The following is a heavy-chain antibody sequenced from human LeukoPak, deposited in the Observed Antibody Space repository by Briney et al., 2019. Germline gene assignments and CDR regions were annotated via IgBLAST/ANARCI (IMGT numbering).Heavy chain of an antibody. CDR1: GFTFSNYW. CDR2: INQDGSEK. J-gene: IGHJ4*02. CDR3: ARGGIISAFWSRLTDY. D-gene: IGHD3-3*02. Sequence: GGSLRLSCAASGFTFSNYWMSWVRQAPGKGLEWVANINQDGSEKYYVDSVRGRFTISRDNAENSLYLQMNSLRAEDTAVYYCARGGIISAFWSRLTDYWGQGTLVTVSS. V-gene: IGHV3-7*03.